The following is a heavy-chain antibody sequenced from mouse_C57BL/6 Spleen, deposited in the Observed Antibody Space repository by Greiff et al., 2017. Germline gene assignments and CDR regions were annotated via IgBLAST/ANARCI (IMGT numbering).Heavy chain of an antibody. J-gene: IGHJ4*01. Sequence: VQRVESGAELVRPGASVTLSCKASGYTFTDYEMHWVKQTPVHGLEWIGAIDPETGGTAYNQKFKGKAILTADKSSSTAYMELRSLTSEDSAVYYCTSNYGGFADWGQGTSVTVSS. D-gene: IGHD1-1*01. CDR2: IDPETGGT. CDR1: GYTFTDYE. CDR3: TSNYGGFAD. V-gene: IGHV1-15*01.